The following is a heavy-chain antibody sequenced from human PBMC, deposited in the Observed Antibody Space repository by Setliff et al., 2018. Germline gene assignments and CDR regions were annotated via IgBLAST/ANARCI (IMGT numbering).Heavy chain of an antibody. CDR1: GGSLSGYY. J-gene: IGHJ3*02. CDR3: ARGRRITMIVVPPGVFDI. V-gene: IGHV4-34*01. D-gene: IGHD3-22*01. Sequence: SETLSLTCAVYGGSLSGYYWSWIRQPPGKGPEWIGEIDQSGITNYNPSLKSRVTISIDTSKNQFSLRLSSVTATDTAVYYCARGRRITMIVVPPGVFDIWGQGTMVTVSS. CDR2: IDQSGIT.